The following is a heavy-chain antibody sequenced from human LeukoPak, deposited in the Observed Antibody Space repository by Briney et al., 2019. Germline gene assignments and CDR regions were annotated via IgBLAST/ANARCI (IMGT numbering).Heavy chain of an antibody. CDR3: AGGDYDFWSGPSPYYFDY. V-gene: IGHV3-7*04. D-gene: IGHD3-3*01. J-gene: IGHJ4*02. CDR1: GFTFSSYW. Sequence: GGSLRLSCAASGFTFSSYWMSWVRQAPGKGLEWVANIKQDGSEKHYVDSVKGRFTISRDNAKNSLYLQMNSLRAEDTAVYYCAGGDYDFWSGPSPYYFDYWGQGTLVTVSS. CDR2: IKQDGSEK.